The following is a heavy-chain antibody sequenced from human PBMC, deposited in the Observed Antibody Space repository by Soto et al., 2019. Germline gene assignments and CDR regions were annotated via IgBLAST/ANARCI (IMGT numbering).Heavy chain of an antibody. V-gene: IGHV4-59*02. D-gene: IGHD6-19*01. J-gene: IGHJ4*02. CDR2: IYYSGII. CDR3: ARDYSGAYTFDY. CDR1: GASVRNYY. Sequence: SETLSLTCTDSGASVRNYYWSWIRQPPGKGLEWIGYIYYSGIIHYNPSLKSRVTISIDTSKNQFSLKLSSVTAADTALYYCARDYSGAYTFDYWGQGTLVTVSS.